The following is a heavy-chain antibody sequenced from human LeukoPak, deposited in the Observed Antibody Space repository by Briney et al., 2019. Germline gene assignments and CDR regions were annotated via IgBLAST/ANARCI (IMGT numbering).Heavy chain of an antibody. J-gene: IGHJ4*02. CDR1: GYTFTSYH. D-gene: IGHD3-3*01. CDR2: INPSGGST. CDR3: ARETLEPYFDY. Sequence: PVASVKVSCKASGYTFTSYHMHWVRQAPGQGLEWMGIINPSGGSTSYAQKFQGRVTMTRDTSTSTVYMVLSSLRSEDTAVYYCARETLEPYFDYWGQGTLVTVSS. V-gene: IGHV1-46*01.